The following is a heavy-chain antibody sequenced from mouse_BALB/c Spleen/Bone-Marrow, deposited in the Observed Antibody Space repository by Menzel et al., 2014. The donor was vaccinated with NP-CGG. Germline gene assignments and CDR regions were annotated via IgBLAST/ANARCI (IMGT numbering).Heavy chain of an antibody. CDR3: AREDGLWYFDV. CDR1: GYTFXSYW. J-gene: IGHJ1*01. Sequence: QVQLQHSGAELMKPGASVKISCKATGYTFXSYWIEWVKQRPGHGLEWIGEILPGSGSTNYNEKFKGKATFTADTSSNTAYMQLSSLTSEDSAVYYCAREDGLWYFDVWGAGTTVTVSS. D-gene: IGHD1-1*01. CDR2: ILPGSGST. V-gene: IGHV1-9*01.